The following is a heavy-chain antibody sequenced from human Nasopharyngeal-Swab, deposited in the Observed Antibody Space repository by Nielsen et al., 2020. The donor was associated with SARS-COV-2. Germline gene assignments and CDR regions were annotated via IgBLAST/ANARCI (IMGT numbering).Heavy chain of an antibody. CDR1: GFTFSSYG. Sequence: GGSLRLSCAASGFTFSSYGMHWVRQAPGKGLEWVAVISYDGSNKYYADSVKGRFTISRDNSKNTLHLQMNSLRAEDTAVYYCAKDITGYSSGWFYYYYYMDVWGKGTTVTVSS. D-gene: IGHD6-19*01. CDR2: ISYDGSNK. V-gene: IGHV3-30*18. J-gene: IGHJ6*03. CDR3: AKDITGYSSGWFYYYYYMDV.